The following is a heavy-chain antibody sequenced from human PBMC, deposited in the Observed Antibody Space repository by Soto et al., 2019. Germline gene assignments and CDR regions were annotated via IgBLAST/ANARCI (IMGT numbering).Heavy chain of an antibody. V-gene: IGHV3-13*01. CDR1: GLTYNSYD. CDR2: MGGAGAR. Sequence: EVQLVESGGGLVQPGGSLRLSCAAFGLTYNSYDMIWVRQVTGKGLEWIASMGGAGAREYSGSVKGRFIISRDNAKNSLYLQMDSLRGADTGVYYGTRATFGVGMDLWGHGTPVTVSS. D-gene: IGHD3-10*01. J-gene: IGHJ6*02. CDR3: TRATFGVGMDL.